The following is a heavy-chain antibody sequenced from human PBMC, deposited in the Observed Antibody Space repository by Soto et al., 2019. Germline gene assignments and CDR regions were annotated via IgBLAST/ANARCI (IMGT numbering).Heavy chain of an antibody. CDR2: AHHSGRT. CDR3: ARSEATALDF. CDR1: GDSMSISNW. V-gene: IGHV4-4*02. J-gene: IGHJ4*02. Sequence: SETLSLTCTVSGDSMSISNWWNWVRQPPGKGLEWIGEAHHSGRTNYNPSLKSRVTISVDRSQNIFSLQLTSVTAADTAVYFCARSEATALDFWGQGILVTVSS.